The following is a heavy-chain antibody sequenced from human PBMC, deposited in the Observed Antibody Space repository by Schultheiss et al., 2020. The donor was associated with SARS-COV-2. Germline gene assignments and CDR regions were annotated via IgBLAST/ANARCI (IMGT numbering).Heavy chain of an antibody. V-gene: IGHV4-34*01. CDR1: DGSFSDYY. Sequence: SETLSLTCAVSDGSFSDYYWTWIRQPPGKGLEWIGEIDHSGGTNYNPSLKSRVTILVDTSKNHLSLNLTSVTAADTAVYFCARDEQWLPNNWFDPWGQGTLVTVSS. D-gene: IGHD6-19*01. CDR2: IDHSGGT. CDR3: ARDEQWLPNNWFDP. J-gene: IGHJ5*02.